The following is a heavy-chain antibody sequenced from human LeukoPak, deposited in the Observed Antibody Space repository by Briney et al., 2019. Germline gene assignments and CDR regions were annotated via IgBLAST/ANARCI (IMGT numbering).Heavy chain of an antibody. V-gene: IGHV3-33*01. CDR3: ARGIFGSGSYPDF. J-gene: IGHJ4*02. CDR1: GFSFDTYA. CDR2: IWHDGSHK. Sequence: GGSLRLSCAASGFSFDTYAMHWVRQAPGQGLEWVALIWHDGSHKFYSNSVRGQFTTSRDNSKNTVYLQMNNLRPDDTAVYYCARGIFGSGSYPDFWGQGTLVTVSS. D-gene: IGHD3-10*01.